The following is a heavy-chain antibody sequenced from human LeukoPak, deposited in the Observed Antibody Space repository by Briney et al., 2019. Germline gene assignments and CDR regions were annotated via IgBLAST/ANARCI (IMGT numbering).Heavy chain of an antibody. Sequence: GASVNVSCKASGYTFTSYFMHWVRQAPAQGLEWMGIINPSGGSTSYAQKFQGRVTMTRDTSTSTVYMELSSLRSEDTAVYYCARDGIAAENDYWGQGTLVTVSS. CDR2: INPSGGST. V-gene: IGHV1-46*01. J-gene: IGHJ4*02. CDR1: GYTFTSYF. D-gene: IGHD6-13*01. CDR3: ARDGIAAENDY.